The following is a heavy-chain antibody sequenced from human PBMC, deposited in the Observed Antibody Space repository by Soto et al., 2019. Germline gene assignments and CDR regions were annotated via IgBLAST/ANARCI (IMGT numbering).Heavy chain of an antibody. CDR3: ARGEYSSSSMGDYYYSGMDV. Sequence: QVQLVQSGAEVKKPGASVKVSCKASGYTFTSYDINWVRQATGQGLEWMGWMNPNSGNTGYAQKFQGRVTMTRNTSXXTXEXXLSSLRSEDTAVYYCARGEYSSSSMGDYYYSGMDVWGQGTTVTVSS. CDR2: MNPNSGNT. J-gene: IGHJ6*02. V-gene: IGHV1-8*01. D-gene: IGHD6-6*01. CDR1: GYTFTSYD.